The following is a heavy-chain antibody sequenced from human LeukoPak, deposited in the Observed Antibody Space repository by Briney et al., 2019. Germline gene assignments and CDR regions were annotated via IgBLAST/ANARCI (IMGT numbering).Heavy chain of an antibody. CDR1: GFTFSSYG. Sequence: GGSLRLSCAASGFTFSSYGMHWVRQAPGKGLEWVAFIRYDGSNEYYADSVKGRFTISRDNSKNTLYLQMNSLRAEDTAVCYCAKDGSDFWGDYYFDYWGQGTLVTVSS. CDR3: AKDGSDFWGDYYFDY. CDR2: IRYDGSNE. D-gene: IGHD3-3*01. V-gene: IGHV3-30*02. J-gene: IGHJ4*02.